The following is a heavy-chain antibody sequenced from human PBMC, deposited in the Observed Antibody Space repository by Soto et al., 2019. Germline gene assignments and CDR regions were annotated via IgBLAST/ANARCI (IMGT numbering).Heavy chain of an antibody. CDR2: IDWDDDK. CDR1: GFSLSTSGMC. V-gene: IGHV2-70*01. Sequence: SGPTLVNPTQTLTLTCTFSGFSLSTSGMCVSWIRQPPGKALEWLALIDWDDDKYYSTSLKTRLTISKDTSKNQVVPTMTNMVPVDTATYYCARIRRSYGSGIYWFDPWGQGTLVTVSS. J-gene: IGHJ5*02. CDR3: ARIRRSYGSGIYWFDP. D-gene: IGHD3-10*01.